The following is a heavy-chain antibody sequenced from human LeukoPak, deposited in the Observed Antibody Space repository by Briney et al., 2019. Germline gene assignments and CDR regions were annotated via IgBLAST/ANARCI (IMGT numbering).Heavy chain of an antibody. D-gene: IGHD5-18*01. CDR2: ISWNSGFI. CDR3: ARVQDTAMVSGYYGMDV. V-gene: IGHV3-9*01. J-gene: IGHJ6*02. CDR1: GFTFDDYA. Sequence: GGSLRLSCAVSGFTFDDYAMHWVRQAPGKGLEWVSGISWNSGFIGYADSVKGRFTISRDNAANSLYLQMNSLRAEDTAVYYCARVQDTAMVSGYYGMDVWGQGTTVTVSS.